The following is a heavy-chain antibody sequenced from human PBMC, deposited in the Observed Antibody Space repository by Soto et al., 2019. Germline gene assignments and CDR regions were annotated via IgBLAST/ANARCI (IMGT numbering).Heavy chain of an antibody. CDR2: VNPNGGST. CDR1: GYTFTNFY. J-gene: IGHJ4*02. Sequence: QVQLVQSGAEVKDPGASVKISCKGSGYTFTNFYIHWVRQAPGQGLEWMGIVNPNGGSTNYAQNFKGRITISRDTFTITVYMDLSSLRPEDTTVFYCARGIASGDYWGQGTLLTVSS. V-gene: IGHV1-46*01. CDR3: ARGIASGDY.